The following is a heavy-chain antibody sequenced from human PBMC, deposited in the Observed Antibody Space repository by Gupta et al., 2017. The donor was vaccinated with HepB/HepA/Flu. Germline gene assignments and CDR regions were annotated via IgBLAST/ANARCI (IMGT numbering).Heavy chain of an antibody. D-gene: IGHD3-16*02. CDR1: GFPFSSYA. J-gene: IGHJ4*02. CDR2: ISYDEINK. CDR3: ARDTGYYDYVWGSYPDY. V-gene: IGHV3-30-3*01. Sequence: QVQLGESGGGVVQPGRSLRLSCAASGFPFSSYAMNWVRLAPGKGLEWVAVISYDEINKYYADSVKGRFTISRDNSKNTLYLQMNSLRAEDTAVYYCARDTGYYDYVWGSYPDYWGQGTLVTVSS.